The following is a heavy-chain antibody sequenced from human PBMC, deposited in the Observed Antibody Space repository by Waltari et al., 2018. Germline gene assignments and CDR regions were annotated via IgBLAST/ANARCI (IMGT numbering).Heavy chain of an antibody. D-gene: IGHD5-18*01. Sequence: QVQLVESGGGVVQPGRSLRLSCAASGFTFSSYAMHWVRQAPGKGLEWVAVISYDGSNKYYADSVKGRFTISRDNSKNTLYLQMNSLRAEDTAVYYCARVLGIQLWLAPFDYWGQGTLVTVSS. V-gene: IGHV3-30-3*01. CDR1: GFTFSSYA. J-gene: IGHJ4*02. CDR2: ISYDGSNK. CDR3: ARVLGIQLWLAPFDY.